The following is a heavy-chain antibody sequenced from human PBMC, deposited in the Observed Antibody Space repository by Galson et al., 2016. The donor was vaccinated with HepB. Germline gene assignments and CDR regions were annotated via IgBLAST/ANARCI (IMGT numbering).Heavy chain of an antibody. J-gene: IGHJ4*02. V-gene: IGHV3-23*01. CDR1: GFTFSESA. CDR2: ITYSGDST. Sequence: SLRLSCAASGFTFSESALSWVRQAPGKEPEWVSAITYSGDSTYYKDSVKGRFTISRDNSKNTLYLQMNSLRAEDTAIYYCATGGDYDIWGQGTLVTVSS. CDR3: ATGGDYDI.